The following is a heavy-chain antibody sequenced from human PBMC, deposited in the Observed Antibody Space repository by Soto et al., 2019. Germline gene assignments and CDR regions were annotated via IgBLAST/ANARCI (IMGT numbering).Heavy chain of an antibody. CDR2: IRNKADSYAT. J-gene: IGHJ5*02. CDR3: SGPIRSVGP. CDR1: GFTFSDST. Sequence: EVQLVESGGGLVQPGGSLKLSCAASGFTFSDSTMHWVRQASGKGLEWVGRIRNKADSYATVYAASVKGRFTISRDDSKKMAYLQMNSLKTEDTAVYYCSGPIRSVGPWGQGTLVTVSS. V-gene: IGHV3-73*01.